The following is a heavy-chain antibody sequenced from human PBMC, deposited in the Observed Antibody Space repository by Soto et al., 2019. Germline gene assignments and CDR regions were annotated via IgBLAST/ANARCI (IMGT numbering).Heavy chain of an antibody. Sequence: GPGPTLGNPTHTLTLTCTFSGFSLTTSGMRVNWIRQPPGKALEWLARIDWDDDKFYSTSLKTRLTISKGTSKNQVVLTMTNMDPVDTATYYCARGASGYDVDYSGQGTLVNVTS. CDR1: GFSLTTSGMR. CDR3: ARGASGYDVDY. J-gene: IGHJ4*02. D-gene: IGHD5-12*01. V-gene: IGHV2-70*04. CDR2: IDWDDDK.